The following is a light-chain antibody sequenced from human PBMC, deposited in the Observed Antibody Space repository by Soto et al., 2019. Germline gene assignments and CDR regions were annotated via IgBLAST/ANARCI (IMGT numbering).Light chain of an antibody. CDR2: GVT. CDR3: QSFDSSLSNSWL. J-gene: IGLJ3*02. CDR1: WSNIGAGYE. Sequence: QSVLTQSPSVSGAPGQRVTISCTGGWSNIGAGYEVHWYQHLPGTAPKLLIYGVTNRPSGVPDRFTGSRSGTSASLAITGLQADDEGDYYCQSFDSSLSNSWLFGGGTKLTVL. V-gene: IGLV1-40*01.